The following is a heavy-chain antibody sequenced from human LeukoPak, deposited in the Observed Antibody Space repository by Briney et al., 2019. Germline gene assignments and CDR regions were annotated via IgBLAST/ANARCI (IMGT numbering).Heavy chain of an antibody. J-gene: IGHJ6*02. CDR2: ISSSGSTI. D-gene: IGHD2-8*01. CDR1: GFTFSSYE. CDR3: ASGDNIVLYHDGMDV. V-gene: IGHV3-48*03. Sequence: SGGSLRLSCAASGFTFSSYEMNWVRQAPGKGLEWVSYISSSGSTIYYADSVKGRFTISRDNAKNSLYLQMNSLRAEDTAAYYCASGDNIVLYHDGMDVWGQGTTVTVSS.